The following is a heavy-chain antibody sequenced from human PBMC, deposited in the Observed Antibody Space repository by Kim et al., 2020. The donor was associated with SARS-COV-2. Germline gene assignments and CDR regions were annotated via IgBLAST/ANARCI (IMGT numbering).Heavy chain of an antibody. Sequence: SETLSLTCTVSGGSISSGDYYWSWIRQPPGKGLEWIGYIYYSGSTYYNPSLKSRVTISVDTSKNQFSLKLSSVTAADTAVYYCASWAVSGYDYGCWGQGTLVTVSS. CDR1: GGSISSGDYY. CDR2: IYYSGST. CDR3: ASWAVSGYDYGC. D-gene: IGHD5-12*01. V-gene: IGHV4-30-4*01. J-gene: IGHJ4*02.